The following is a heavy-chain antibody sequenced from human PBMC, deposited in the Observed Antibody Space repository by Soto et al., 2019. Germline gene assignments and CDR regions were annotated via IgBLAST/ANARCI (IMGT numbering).Heavy chain of an antibody. V-gene: IGHV1-2*02. CDR1: GYTFTGYY. J-gene: IGHJ6*02. D-gene: IGHD4-4*01. CDR3: ARGITTPYYYYGMDV. CDR2: INPNSGGT. Sequence: ASVKVSCKSSGYTFTGYYMHWVRQAPGQGLEWMGWINPNSGGTNYAQKFQGRVTMTRDTSISTAYMELSRLRSDDTAVYYCARGITTPYYYYGMDVWGQGTTVIVS.